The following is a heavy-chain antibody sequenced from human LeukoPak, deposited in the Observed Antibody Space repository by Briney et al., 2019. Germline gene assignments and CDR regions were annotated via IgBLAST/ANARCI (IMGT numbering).Heavy chain of an antibody. V-gene: IGHV3-48*03. J-gene: IGHJ3*02. CDR3: ARDVEPDAFDI. CDR1: GFTFSSYE. Sequence: PGGSLRLSCAASGFTFSSYEMNWVRQAPGKGLEWVSYISSSGTAIYYADFVKGRFTISRDNAKNSLYLQMNSLRAEDTAVYYCARDVEPDAFDIWGQGTMVTVSS. CDR2: ISSSGTAI. D-gene: IGHD1-1*01.